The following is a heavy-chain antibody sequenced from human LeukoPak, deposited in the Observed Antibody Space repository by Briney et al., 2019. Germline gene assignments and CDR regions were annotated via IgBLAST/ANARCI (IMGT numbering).Heavy chain of an antibody. J-gene: IGHJ4*02. D-gene: IGHD3-10*01. CDR2: IQSAGGT. CDR1: GFGVSKND. V-gene: IGHV3-66*01. CDR3: AGTTYLFGSGTYPY. Sequence: GGSLRLSCAASGFGVSKNDMTWVRQTPGKGLEWVSVIQSAGGTYYADSVKGRFVISKDDSKNTLYLQMNYLRVEDTAVYYCAGTTYLFGSGTYPYWGQGTLVTVSS.